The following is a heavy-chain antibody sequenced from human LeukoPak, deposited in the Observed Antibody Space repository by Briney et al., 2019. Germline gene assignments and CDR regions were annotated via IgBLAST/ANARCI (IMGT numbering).Heavy chain of an antibody. J-gene: IGHJ5*01. D-gene: IGHD2-21*01. V-gene: IGHV3-23*01. CDR2: ISGTGGAT. CDR1: GFSFANYA. Sequence: GRSLRLSCVPSGFSFANYAMSWVRQAPGKGLQWVSQISGTGGATWYAGLARDRFTISRDNSKKTLYLQMSGLRVEDTAMYYCVKDPRDTYGTNWFVSWGQGTLLIVSS. CDR3: VKDPRDTYGTNWFVS.